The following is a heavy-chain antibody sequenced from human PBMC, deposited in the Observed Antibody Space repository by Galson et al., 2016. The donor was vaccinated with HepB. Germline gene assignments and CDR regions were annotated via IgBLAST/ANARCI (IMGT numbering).Heavy chain of an antibody. V-gene: IGHV3-21*01. CDR2: ISSSSNYI. CDR3: ARDHSSCAGDCYNFAY. Sequence: SLRLSCAASGFTFSSYSMNWVRQAPGKGLEWVSSISSSSNYIYHADSVKGRFTISRDNAKNSLYLQMNSLRAEDTAVYYCARDHSSCAGDCYNFAYWGQGTLVTVSS. J-gene: IGHJ4*02. D-gene: IGHD2-21*02. CDR1: GFTFSSYS.